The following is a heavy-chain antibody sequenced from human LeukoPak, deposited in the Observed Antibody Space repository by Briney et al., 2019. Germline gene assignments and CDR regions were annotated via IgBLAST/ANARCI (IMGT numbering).Heavy chain of an antibody. Sequence: PGRSLRLFCAASGFTFSSYAMSWVRQTPGKGLEWVSLISGSGASTYYADSMKGRFTISRDNSKNTLYLQMNSLRAEDTAVYYCARGRWYCDYWGQGTLVTVSS. V-gene: IGHV3-23*01. J-gene: IGHJ4*02. CDR1: GFTFSSYA. D-gene: IGHD6-13*01. CDR2: ISGSGAST. CDR3: ARGRWYCDY.